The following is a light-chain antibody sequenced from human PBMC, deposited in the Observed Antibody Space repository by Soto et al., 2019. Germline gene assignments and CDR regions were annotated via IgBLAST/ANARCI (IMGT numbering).Light chain of an antibody. J-gene: IGKJ1*01. CDR2: WAS. V-gene: IGKV4-1*01. CDR1: QRVLYSSNNKNY. CDR3: VPHFNLQT. Sequence: YLAVSLGAMAMINCKSSQRVLYSSNNKNYLAWYQQNPGQPPKLLIYWASTRQSGVPDRFRGSGSGTDFTLTISCVQAEDVRVYSCVPHFNLQTSGQGTMA.